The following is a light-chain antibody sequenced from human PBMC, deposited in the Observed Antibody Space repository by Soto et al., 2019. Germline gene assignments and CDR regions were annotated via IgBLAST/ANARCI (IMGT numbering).Light chain of an antibody. CDR1: QSVSSSY. Sequence: ESVLTQSPGTLSLSPGERATLSCRASQSVSSSYLAWYQQKPGQAPRLLIYGASSRATGIPDRFSGSGSGTDFTLTISRLEPEDFAVYYCQQYGSSRLTFGGGNKVEIK. CDR3: QQYGSSRLT. CDR2: GAS. V-gene: IGKV3-20*01. J-gene: IGKJ4*01.